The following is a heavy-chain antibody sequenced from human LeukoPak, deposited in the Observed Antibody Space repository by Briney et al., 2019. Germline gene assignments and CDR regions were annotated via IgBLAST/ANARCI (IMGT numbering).Heavy chain of an antibody. Sequence: PGGSLRLSCAASGSTFSGYGMHWVRQAPGKGLEWVAVIWYDGSNKYYADSVKGRFTISRDNSKNTLYLQMNSLRAEDTAVYYCARDPRRGVVSDYYYGMDVWGQGTTVTVSS. CDR1: GSTFSGYG. CDR3: ARDPRRGVVSDYYYGMDV. J-gene: IGHJ6*02. D-gene: IGHD3-3*01. V-gene: IGHV3-33*01. CDR2: IWYDGSNK.